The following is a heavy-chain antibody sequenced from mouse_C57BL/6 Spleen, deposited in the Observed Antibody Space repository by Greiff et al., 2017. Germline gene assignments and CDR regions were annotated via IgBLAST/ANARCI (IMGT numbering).Heavy chain of an antibody. V-gene: IGHV1-80*01. CDR1: GYAFSSYW. J-gene: IGHJ2*01. D-gene: IGHD1-1*01. Sequence: QVQLKQSGAELVKPGASVKISCKASGYAFSSYWMNWVKQRPGKGLEWIGQIYPGDGDTNYNGKFKGKATLTADKSSSTAYMQLSSLTSEDSAVYFCASGETTVVAFDYWGQGTTLTVSS. CDR3: ASGETTVVAFDY. CDR2: IYPGDGDT.